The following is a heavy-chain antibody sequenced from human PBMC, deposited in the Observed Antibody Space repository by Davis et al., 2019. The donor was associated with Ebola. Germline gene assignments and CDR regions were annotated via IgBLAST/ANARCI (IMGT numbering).Heavy chain of an antibody. J-gene: IGHJ3*02. CDR2: ISAYNGNT. CDR1: GYTFTRYA. Sequence: ASVKVSCKASGYTFTRYAMHWVRQAPGQRLEWMGWISAYNGNTAYAQILQGRVTMTTDTSTGTAYMELRSLRSDDTAVYFCARTSIVGTTTTASDIWGQGTMVTVSS. D-gene: IGHD1-26*01. CDR3: ARTSIVGTTTTASDI. V-gene: IGHV1-18*01.